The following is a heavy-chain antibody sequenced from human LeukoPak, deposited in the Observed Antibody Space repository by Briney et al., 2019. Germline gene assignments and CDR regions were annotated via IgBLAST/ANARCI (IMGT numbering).Heavy chain of an antibody. CDR1: GGSISSYY. CDR3: ARNLVRGYGSGTYSFFAY. CDR2: LYTSGRT. V-gene: IGHV4-4*07. Sequence: SETLSLTCTVSGGSISSYYWSWIRQPAAEGVEWIGRLYTSGRTNYNHSLKRRVPISVDTSKNQFSLNLLSVTAADAAGYYCARNLVRGYGSGTYSFFAYWGQGTLMTVSS. J-gene: IGHJ4*02. D-gene: IGHD3-10*01.